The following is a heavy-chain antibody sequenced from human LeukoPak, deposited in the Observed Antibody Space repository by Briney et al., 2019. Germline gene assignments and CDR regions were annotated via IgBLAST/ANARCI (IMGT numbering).Heavy chain of an antibody. J-gene: IGHJ4*02. D-gene: IGHD2-2*01. V-gene: IGHV4-59*08. CDR2: IHHSGSA. CDR3: ARLVVPEASDFDS. Sequence: SETLSLTCSVSSGSITTYYWNWIRQAPGKEPEWIGYIHHSGSAHYNPSLKSRVTLSIDTSKDQFFLRLTSVTAADTAVYYCARLVVPEASDFDSWGQGTLVTVSS. CDR1: SGSITTYY.